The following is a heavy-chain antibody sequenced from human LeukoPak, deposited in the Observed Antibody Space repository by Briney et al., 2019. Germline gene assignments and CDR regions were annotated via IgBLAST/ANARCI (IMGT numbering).Heavy chain of an antibody. CDR3: ARRDAWRGWFDP. D-gene: IGHD3-3*01. Sequence: GGSLRLSCAASGFTVSSNYMSWVRQAPGKGLEWVSVIYSGGSTYYADSVKGRFTISRDNSKNTLYLQMNSLRAEDTAVYYCARRDAWRGWFDPWGQGTLVTVSS. J-gene: IGHJ5*02. CDR1: GFTVSSNY. CDR2: IYSGGST. V-gene: IGHV3-66*01.